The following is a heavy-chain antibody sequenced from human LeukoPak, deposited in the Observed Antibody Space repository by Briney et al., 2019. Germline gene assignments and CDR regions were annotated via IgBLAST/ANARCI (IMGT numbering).Heavy chain of an antibody. V-gene: IGHV3-33*06. D-gene: IGHD4-17*01. CDR3: AKDSNDYGDYNYFDF. CDR2: IWYDGSKT. Sequence: PGGSLRLSCAASGFTFTGCHIHWVRQAPGKGLEWVALIWYDGSKTYYADSVKGRFTVCRDNSKNTLYLQMSSLRAEDTAVYYCAKDSNDYGDYNYFDFWGQGTLVTVSS. J-gene: IGHJ4*02. CDR1: GFTFTGCH.